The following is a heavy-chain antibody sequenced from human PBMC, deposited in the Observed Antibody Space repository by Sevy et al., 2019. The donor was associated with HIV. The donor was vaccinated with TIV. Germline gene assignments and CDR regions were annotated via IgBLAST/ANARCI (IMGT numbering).Heavy chain of an antibody. CDR3: ARDRDIVVVVAGIPSYYYYGMDV. D-gene: IGHD2-15*01. V-gene: IGHV3-11*01. CDR2: ISSSGSTI. Sequence: GGSLRLSCAASGFTFSDYYMSWIRQAPGKGLEWVSYISSSGSTIYYADSVKGRFTISRDNAKNSLYLQMNSLRAEDTAVYYDARDRDIVVVVAGIPSYYYYGMDVWGQGTTVTVSS. CDR1: GFTFSDYY. J-gene: IGHJ6*02.